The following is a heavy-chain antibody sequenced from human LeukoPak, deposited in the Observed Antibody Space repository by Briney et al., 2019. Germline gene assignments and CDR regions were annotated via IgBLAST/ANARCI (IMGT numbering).Heavy chain of an antibody. D-gene: IGHD3-10*01. CDR2: IHYSGST. V-gene: IGHV4-59*01. CDR1: GGSISSYY. Sequence: SETLSLTCTVSGGSISSYYWSWIRQPPGKGLEWIGYIHYSGSTNYNPSLKSRVTISVDTSKNQFSLKLSSVTAADTAVYYCARVMNYYGSGTRWFDPWGQGTLVTVSS. J-gene: IGHJ5*02. CDR3: ARVMNYYGSGTRWFDP.